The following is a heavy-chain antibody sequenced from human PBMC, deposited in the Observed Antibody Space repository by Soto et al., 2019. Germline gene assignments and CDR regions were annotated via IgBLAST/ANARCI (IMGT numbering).Heavy chain of an antibody. Sequence: SETLSLTCNVSGGSISKFYWAWIRKTAGNGLEWMGRVYATGTTDYNPSLRSRVAMSVDISKKTFSLRLRSVTGADSGVYYCVRDGSKSLRDWFDPWGQGILVNVSS. CDR1: GGSISKFY. V-gene: IGHV4-4*07. CDR3: VRDGSKSLRDWFDP. CDR2: VYATGTT. J-gene: IGHJ5*02.